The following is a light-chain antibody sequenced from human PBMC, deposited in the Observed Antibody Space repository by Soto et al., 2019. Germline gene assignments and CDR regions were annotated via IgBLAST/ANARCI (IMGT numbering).Light chain of an antibody. J-gene: IGKJ3*01. V-gene: IGKV4-1*01. CDR1: QCVVYRSNNKNY. CDR2: WAS. CDR3: QQYYNTPFT. Sequence: DIVMTQSPDSLAVSLGERATINCKSSQCVVYRSNNKNYLAWYQQKPGQPPKLLIYWASTRESGVPDRFSGSGSGTDFTLTISYLQAEDVALYYCQQYYNTPFTFGPGTRVDI.